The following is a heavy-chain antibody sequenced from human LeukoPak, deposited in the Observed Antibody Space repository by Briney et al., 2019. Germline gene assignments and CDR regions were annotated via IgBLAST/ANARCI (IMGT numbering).Heavy chain of an antibody. D-gene: IGHD5-24*01. CDR3: ARDYTIKAPYFDY. Sequence: VKVSCKASGGSFSSSTINWVRQAPGQGLEWMGETVPKYYTTNYAQKFQGRVTISADSSTSTAYMELSSLTSEDTAVYYCARDYTIKAPYFDYWGQGTLVTVSS. J-gene: IGHJ4*02. CDR1: GGSFSSST. CDR2: TVPKYYTT. V-gene: IGHV1-69*01.